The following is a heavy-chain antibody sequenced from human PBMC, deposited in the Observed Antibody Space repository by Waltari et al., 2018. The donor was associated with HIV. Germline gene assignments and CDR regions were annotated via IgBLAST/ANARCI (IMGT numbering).Heavy chain of an antibody. CDR2: VIPMSGTA. J-gene: IGHJ4*02. D-gene: IGHD3-10*01. CDR1: GGSFTRYS. CDR3: ASARETMGVDFDF. Sequence: QVQLVQSGAEVRAPGSSVKVFCKASGGSFTRYSINWVRQAPGQGLEWMGRVIPMSGTAMKAQKFQARVTISADKSTTTAYMELSSLRTEDTAVYYCASARETMGVDFDFWGQGTLVTVSS. V-gene: IGHV1-69*08.